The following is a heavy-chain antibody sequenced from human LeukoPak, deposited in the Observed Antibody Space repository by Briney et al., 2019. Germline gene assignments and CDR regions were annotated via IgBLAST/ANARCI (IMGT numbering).Heavy chain of an antibody. CDR1: GGSISSSNW. CDR3: ATKTTVVDYYYYGMDV. CDR2: IYHSGST. D-gene: IGHD4-23*01. J-gene: IGHJ6*02. Sequence: PSGTLSLTCAVSGGSISSSNWWSWVRQPPGKGLEWIGEIYHSGSTNYSPSLKSRVTISVDKSKNQFSLKVSSVTAADTAIYYCATKTTVVDYYYYGMDVWGQGTTVTVSS. V-gene: IGHV4-4*02.